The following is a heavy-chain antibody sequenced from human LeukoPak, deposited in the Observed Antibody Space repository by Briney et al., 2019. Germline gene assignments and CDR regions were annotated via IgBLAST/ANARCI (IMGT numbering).Heavy chain of an antibody. V-gene: IGHV3-7*01. CDR1: GFTLGSYW. CDR3: ARLKDDVTKFDY. D-gene: IGHD2-8*01. CDR2: IKQDGSQI. Sequence: GGSLRLSCVGSGFTLGSYWMSWVRQAPGKGLEWVANIKQDGSQIYYADSVKGRFTISRDNAKNSLFLQMNRLRVEDTGVYYCARLKDDVTKFDYWGQGTLVTDSS. J-gene: IGHJ4*02.